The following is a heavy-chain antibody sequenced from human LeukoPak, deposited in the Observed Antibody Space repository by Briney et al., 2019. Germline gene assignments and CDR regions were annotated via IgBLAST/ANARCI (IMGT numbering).Heavy chain of an antibody. J-gene: IGHJ6*03. V-gene: IGHV4-4*02. CDR3: ARAPDTAIPYYYMDV. D-gene: IGHD5-18*01. CDR1: GDSISSINW. Sequence: PSGTLSLTCAVSGDSISSINWWTWVRLSPEKGLEWIGEIHHSGKTNYNPSLKSRVNISPDKSKNHFSLRVNSVVAADTAIYYCARAPDTAIPYYYMDVWGKGTTVTVSS. CDR2: IHHSGKT.